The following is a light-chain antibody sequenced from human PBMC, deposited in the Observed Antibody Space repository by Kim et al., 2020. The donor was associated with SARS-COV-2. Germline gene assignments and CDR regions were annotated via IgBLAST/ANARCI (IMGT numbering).Light chain of an antibody. CDR1: IPDIGSHS. V-gene: IGLV1-47*01. Sequence: RITICCSVSIPDIGSHSVFLFQQFPVTAPKLLIDRNGQRPSEVPARYSGSKSGTAASLAISGLRSADEADYYCAARDDTLSGFLFGGGTKVTVL. CDR2: RNG. J-gene: IGLJ1*01. CDR3: AARDDTLSGFL.